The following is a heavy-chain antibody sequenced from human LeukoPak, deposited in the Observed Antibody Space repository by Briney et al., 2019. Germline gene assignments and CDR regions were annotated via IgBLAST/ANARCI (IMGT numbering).Heavy chain of an antibody. D-gene: IGHD3-22*01. Sequence: GASVKVSCKASGGTFSSYAISWVRQAPGQGLEWMGGIIPIFGTANYAQKFQGRVTITADESTSTAYMELSSLRSEDTAVYYCASSRLFGTIDYWGQGTLVTVSP. J-gene: IGHJ4*02. CDR1: GGTFSSYA. CDR3: ASSRLFGTIDY. V-gene: IGHV1-69*01. CDR2: IIPIFGTA.